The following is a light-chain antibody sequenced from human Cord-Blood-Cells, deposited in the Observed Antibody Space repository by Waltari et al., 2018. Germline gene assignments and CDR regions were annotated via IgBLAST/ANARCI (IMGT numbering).Light chain of an antibody. CDR2: AAS. J-gene: IGKJ2*01. Sequence: DIQMTQSPSSLSASVGDRVTITCRASQSISSYLNWYQQKPGKAPKLLIYAASSLQSCVPSRFSGSGSGTDFTLTISSLQPEDFATYYCQQSYSTPLYTFGQGTKLEIK. V-gene: IGKV1-39*01. CDR1: QSISSY. CDR3: QQSYSTPLYT.